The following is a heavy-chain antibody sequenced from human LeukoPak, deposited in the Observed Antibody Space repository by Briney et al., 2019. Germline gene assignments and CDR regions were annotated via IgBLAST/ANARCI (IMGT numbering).Heavy chain of an antibody. J-gene: IGHJ4*02. CDR3: ARERPDNSRLDY. CDR2: INPNSGGT. Sequence: GASVKVSCKASGYTFNKYGISWVRQAPGQGLEWMGWINPNSGGTNYAQKFQGRVTMTRDTSISTAYMELSRLRSDDTAVYYCARERPDNSRLDYWGQGTLVTVSS. V-gene: IGHV1-2*02. CDR1: GYTFNKYG. D-gene: IGHD5-24*01.